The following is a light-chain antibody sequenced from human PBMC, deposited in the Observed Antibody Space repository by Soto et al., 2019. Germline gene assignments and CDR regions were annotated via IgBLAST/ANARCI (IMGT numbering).Light chain of an antibody. V-gene: IGLV1-40*01. CDR3: QSYDTSLSGSNV. CDR1: SSNIGAGYD. J-gene: IGLJ1*01. CDR2: GNN. Sequence: QLVLTQPPSVSGAPGQRVTISCTGSSSNIGAGYDVHWYQQLPGTAPKLLIYGNNKRPSGVPDRFSGSKSGTSASLAITGLQAEDEADYYCQSYDTSLSGSNVFGTGTKVTVL.